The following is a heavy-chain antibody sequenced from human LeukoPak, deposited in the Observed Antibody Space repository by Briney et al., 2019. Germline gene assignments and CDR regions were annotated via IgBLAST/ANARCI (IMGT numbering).Heavy chain of an antibody. V-gene: IGHV3-33*03. Sequence: GGSLRLSCAASGFTFSIYGMHWVRLAPGKGLEWVAVIWYDGSKKYYADSVKGRFSISRDNSKNSLYLQMNSLRAEDTALYYCAKGREVVVPWGAFDIWGQGTLVTVSS. D-gene: IGHD3-22*01. CDR2: IWYDGSKK. CDR3: AKGREVVVPWGAFDI. CDR1: GFTFSIYG. J-gene: IGHJ3*02.